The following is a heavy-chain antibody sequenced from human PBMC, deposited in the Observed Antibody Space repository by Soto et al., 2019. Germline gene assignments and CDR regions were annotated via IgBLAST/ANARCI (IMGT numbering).Heavy chain of an antibody. CDR3: ARDLAIFGVVTLGVDY. CDR1: GFTFSSYG. V-gene: IGHV3-33*01. Sequence: GGSLRLSCAASGFTFSSYGMHWVRQAPGKRLEWVAVIWYDGSNKYYADSVKGRFTISRDNCKNTCYLQMNSLSAEDMAEYYCARDLAIFGVVTLGVDYWGQGTLVTVSS. D-gene: IGHD3-3*01. J-gene: IGHJ4*02. CDR2: IWYDGSNK.